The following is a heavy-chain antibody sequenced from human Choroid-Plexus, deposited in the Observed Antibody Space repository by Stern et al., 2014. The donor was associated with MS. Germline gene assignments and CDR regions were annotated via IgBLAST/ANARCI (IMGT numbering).Heavy chain of an antibody. CDR1: GFTFGSCA. CDR3: AKDRQYLTYFFDH. Sequence: DQLVESGGGVVQPGRPLRLSCVASGFTFGSCALHWVRQAPGKGLEWVASVSYDGSNKYYADSVKGRFTISRDNSQNPLYMQMSSLRPGDTAVYYCAKDRQYLTYFFDHWGQGSLVTVSS. V-gene: IGHV3-30*18. D-gene: IGHD2/OR15-2a*01. CDR2: VSYDGSNK. J-gene: IGHJ5*02.